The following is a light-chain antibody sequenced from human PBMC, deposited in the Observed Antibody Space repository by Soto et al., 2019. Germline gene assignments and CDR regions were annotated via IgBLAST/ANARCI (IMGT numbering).Light chain of an antibody. J-gene: IGLJ2*01. Sequence: QSVLTQPPSASGTPGQRVTISCSGSSSNIGSNTVSWYQQLPGTAPKLLIHGNNQWPSGVPDRFSGSKSGTSDSLAISGLQSEDEADYYCAAWDDSLNGVVFGGGTKVTVL. CDR3: AAWDDSLNGVV. CDR2: GNN. V-gene: IGLV1-44*01. CDR1: SSNIGSNT.